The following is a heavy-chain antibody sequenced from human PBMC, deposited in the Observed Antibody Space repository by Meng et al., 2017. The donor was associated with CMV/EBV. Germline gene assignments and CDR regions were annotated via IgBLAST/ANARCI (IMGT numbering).Heavy chain of an antibody. V-gene: IGHV3-30*02. CDR3: GLIGNYFDF. CDR2: IKHDGSDK. CDR1: GFSFRSYD. Sequence: GGSLRLSCSASGFSFRSYDIHWVRQAPGKGLEWVAFIKHDGSDKKYADSVKGRFTIARDNSKDILYLQMNSLRGEDTAMYYCGLIGNYFDFWGQGTLVTVSS. J-gene: IGHJ4*02.